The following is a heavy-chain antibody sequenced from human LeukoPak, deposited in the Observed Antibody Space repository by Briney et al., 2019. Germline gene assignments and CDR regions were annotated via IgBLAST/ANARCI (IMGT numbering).Heavy chain of an antibody. J-gene: IGHJ4*02. CDR2: FDPEDGET. CDR3: ATLESNSGSY. Sequence: ASVKVSCKVSGYTLTELSMPWVRQAPGKGLEWMGGFDPEDGETIYAQKFQGRVTMTEGTSTDTAYMELSSLRSEDTAVYYCATLESNSGSYWGQGTLVTVSS. D-gene: IGHD1-26*01. CDR1: GYTLTELS. V-gene: IGHV1-24*01.